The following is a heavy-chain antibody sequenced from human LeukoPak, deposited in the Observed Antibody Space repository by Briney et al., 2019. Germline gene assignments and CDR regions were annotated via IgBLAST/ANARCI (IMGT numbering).Heavy chain of an antibody. D-gene: IGHD3-9*01. CDR1: GGSISSSNYY. CDR2: IYYSGST. CDR3: ALRYFDRDY. Sequence: SETLSLTCTVSGGSISSSNYYWVWIRQPPGKGLEWVGSIYYSGSTYYNPSLKSRVTISVDTSKNQFSLKLSSVAAADTAVYYCALRYFDRDYWGQGTLVTVSS. V-gene: IGHV4-39*01. J-gene: IGHJ4*02.